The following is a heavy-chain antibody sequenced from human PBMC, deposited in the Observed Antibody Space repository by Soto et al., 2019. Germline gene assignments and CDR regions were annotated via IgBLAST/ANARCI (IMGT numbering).Heavy chain of an antibody. Sequence: EVELLESGGGLVQPGGSLRLSCVASGFTFKNYDMRWIREAPGKGLEWVSGISGSGGVTYYADSVKGRFTISRDNSKNTLSLQVNSLRAEDPAIYDCAKNRQFRSYYESAGHYDNWGQGTLVTVSS. CDR2: ISGSGGVT. V-gene: IGHV3-23*01. J-gene: IGHJ4*02. CDR3: AKNRQFRSYYESAGHYDN. D-gene: IGHD3-10*01. CDR1: GFTFKNYD.